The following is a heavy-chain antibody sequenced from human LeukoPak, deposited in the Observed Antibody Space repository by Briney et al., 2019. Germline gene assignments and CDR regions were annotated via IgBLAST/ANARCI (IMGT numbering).Heavy chain of an antibody. J-gene: IGHJ4*02. Sequence: GGSLRLSCAASGFTFGDYAMHWARQAPGKGLEWVSSISWNSGTRRYADSVKGRFTISRDNAKNSLYLQMNGLRAEDTALYYCAKASGGYCSSISCYHFNYWGQGILVTVSS. CDR2: ISWNSGTR. CDR1: GFTFGDYA. D-gene: IGHD2-2*01. V-gene: IGHV3-9*01. CDR3: AKASGGYCSSISCYHFNY.